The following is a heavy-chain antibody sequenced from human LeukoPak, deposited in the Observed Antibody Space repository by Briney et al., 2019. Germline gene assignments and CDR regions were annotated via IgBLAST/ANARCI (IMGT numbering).Heavy chain of an antibody. CDR1: GFTFSSYW. CDR2: IKQDGSEK. Sequence: GGSLRLSCPASGFTFSSYWMSWVRQAPGKGLEWVANIKQDGSEKYYVDSVKGRFTISRDNAKNSLYLQMNSLRAEDTAVYYCASGGYSGYQRLYFDYWGQGTLVTVSS. CDR3: ASGGYSGYQRLYFDY. V-gene: IGHV3-7*01. D-gene: IGHD5-12*01. J-gene: IGHJ4*02.